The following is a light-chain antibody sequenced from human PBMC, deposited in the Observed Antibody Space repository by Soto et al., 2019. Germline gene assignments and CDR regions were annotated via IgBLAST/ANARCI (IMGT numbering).Light chain of an antibody. CDR2: GAS. Sequence: ETVLTQSPGTLSLSPGERATLSCRASQSTNSIAWDQQKPGQAPRLLMYGASTRSTGIPDRLSGSGSGTDFTLTVSRLEPDDFAVYYFQQYGSSPSWTFGQGTKVEIK. CDR3: QQYGSSPSWT. J-gene: IGKJ1*01. CDR1: QSTNS. V-gene: IGKV3-20*01.